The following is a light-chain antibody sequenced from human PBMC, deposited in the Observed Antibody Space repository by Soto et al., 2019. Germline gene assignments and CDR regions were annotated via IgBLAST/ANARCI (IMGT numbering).Light chain of an antibody. CDR2: EVT. J-gene: IGLJ1*01. CDR1: SSDVGGYNY. Sequence: QSLLTHPASVSGSPGRSITIACTGTSSDVGGYNYVCWYKQHPGKAPQLMIYEVTNRPSGVSDRFSGSKSGNTASLTISGLQAEDEADYYCSSYTSSSTLYVFGTGTKVTVL. CDR3: SSYTSSSTLYV. V-gene: IGLV2-14*01.